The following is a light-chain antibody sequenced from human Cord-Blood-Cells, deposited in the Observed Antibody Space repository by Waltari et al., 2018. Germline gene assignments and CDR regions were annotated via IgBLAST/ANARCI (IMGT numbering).Light chain of an antibody. CDR2: EGS. CDR1: SSAVVCYNL. CDR3: CSYAGSSTYV. J-gene: IGLJ1*01. V-gene: IGLV2-23*01. Sequence: QSALTQPASVSGSPGQLITISCTGTSSAVVCYNLVSCYQQHPGKPPKLMIYEGSKRPSGVSNRFSGSKSGNTASLTISGLQAEDEADYYCCSYAGSSTYVFGTGTKVTVL.